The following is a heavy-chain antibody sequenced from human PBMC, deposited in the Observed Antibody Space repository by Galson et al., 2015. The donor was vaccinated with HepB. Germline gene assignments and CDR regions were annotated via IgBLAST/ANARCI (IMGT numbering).Heavy chain of an antibody. J-gene: IGHJ3*02. D-gene: IGHD2-15*01. CDR2: IISNTHGGTT. CDR1: GFTFNNAR. V-gene: IGHV3-15*01. Sequence: SLRLSCAASGFTFNNARMSWVRQAPGKGLEWVGRIISNTHGGTTEYAAPVKGRITISRDDSKNTLYLQINSLKSEDTAVYYCATDHGSSSDDAFDIWGQGTLVTVSS. CDR3: ATDHGSSSDDAFDI.